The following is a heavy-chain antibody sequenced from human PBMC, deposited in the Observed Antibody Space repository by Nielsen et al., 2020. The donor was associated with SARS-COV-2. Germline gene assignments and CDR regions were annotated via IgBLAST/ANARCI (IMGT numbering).Heavy chain of an antibody. V-gene: IGHV3-11*01. D-gene: IGHD6-19*01. Sequence: VRQMPGKGLEWVSYISSSGSTIYYADSVKGRFTISRDNAKNSLYLQMNSLRAEDTAVYYCARGFRESVGWVDYYYGMDVWGQGTTVTVSS. CDR3: ARGFRESVGWVDYYYGMDV. J-gene: IGHJ6*02. CDR2: ISSSGSTI.